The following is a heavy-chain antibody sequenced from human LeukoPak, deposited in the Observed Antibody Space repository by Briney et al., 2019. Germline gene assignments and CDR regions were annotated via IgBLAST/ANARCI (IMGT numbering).Heavy chain of an antibody. CDR2: ISHSGST. CDR3: ARESMVSVSRYYFYYMDV. V-gene: IGHV4-30-4*01. CDR1: GGSFTNSNSY. Sequence: SETLSLTCTVSGGSFTNSNSYWTWVRQHPERGLEWIGYISHSGSTSYNPSLKSRLTISTDTSKNHFSLNLSSVTAADTAVYYCARESMVSVSRYYFYYMDVWGQGTTVTVSS. D-gene: IGHD2-15*01. J-gene: IGHJ6*02.